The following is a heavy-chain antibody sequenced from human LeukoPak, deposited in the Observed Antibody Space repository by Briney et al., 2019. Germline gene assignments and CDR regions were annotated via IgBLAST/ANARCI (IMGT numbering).Heavy chain of an antibody. CDR1: GYTLTELS. V-gene: IGHV1-24*01. J-gene: IGHJ6*02. Sequence: RASVKVSCKVSGYTLTELSMHWVRQAPGKGLEWTGGFDPEDGETIYAQKFQGRVTMTEDTSTDTAYMELSSLRSEDTAVYYCATVQYSGSYYIYYGMDVWGQGTTVTVSS. CDR3: ATVQYSGSYYIYYGMDV. D-gene: IGHD1-26*01. CDR2: FDPEDGET.